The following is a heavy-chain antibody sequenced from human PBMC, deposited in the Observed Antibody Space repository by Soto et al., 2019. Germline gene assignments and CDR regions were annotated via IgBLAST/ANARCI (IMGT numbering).Heavy chain of an antibody. Sequence: QVQLQESGPGLVKPSETLSLTCTVTGDSISSYYWSWIRQPPGKGLELIGNIHYSGSTNDNPSLKSRVSISVDTAKNQFTLQLSSVTAADTAVYYCARDLWRGPSCYGFDVWGQGTTVTVSS. CDR1: GDSISSYY. J-gene: IGHJ6*02. CDR2: IHYSGST. V-gene: IGHV4-59*01. D-gene: IGHD2-21*01. CDR3: ARDLWRGPSCYGFDV.